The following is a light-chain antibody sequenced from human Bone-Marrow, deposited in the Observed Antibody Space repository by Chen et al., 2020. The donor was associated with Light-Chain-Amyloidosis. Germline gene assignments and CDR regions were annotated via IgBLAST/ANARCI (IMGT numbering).Light chain of an antibody. J-gene: IGLJ3*02. CDR3: QVWDRSSDRPV. CDR2: DDS. CDR1: NIGSTS. V-gene: IGLV3-21*02. Sequence: SYVLTQLSSVSVAPGQTATIPCGGNNIGSTSVHWYQQTPGQAPLLVVYDDSDRPSGLPERLSGSNSGNTATLTISRVEAGDEADYYCQVWDRSSDRPVFGGGTKLTVL.